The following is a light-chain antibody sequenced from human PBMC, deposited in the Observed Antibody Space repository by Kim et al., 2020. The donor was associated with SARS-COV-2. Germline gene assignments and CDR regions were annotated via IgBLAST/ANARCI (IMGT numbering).Light chain of an antibody. J-gene: IGKJ1*01. CDR1: QSVANNQ. CDR2: YAS. V-gene: IGKV3-20*01. Sequence: SPAERSTLSCRASQSVANNQLAWYQQKPGQAPRLLISYASIRATGIPDRLSGSGSGTDFTLTINRLEPDDSAVYYCQQYGSVPPTFGQGTKVDIK. CDR3: QQYGSVPPT.